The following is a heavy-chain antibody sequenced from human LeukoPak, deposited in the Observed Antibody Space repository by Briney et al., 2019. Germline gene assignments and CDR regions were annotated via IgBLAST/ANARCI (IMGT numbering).Heavy chain of an antibody. D-gene: IGHD1-26*01. V-gene: IGHV3-53*04. J-gene: IGHJ6*02. Sequence: GGSLRLSCAASGFTVSSNYMSWVRRAPGKGLEWVSVIYSGGSTYYADSVKGRFTISRHNSKNTLYLQMNSLRAEDTAVYYCARAGGSYYYYYYGMDVWGQGTTVTVSS. CDR1: GFTVSSNY. CDR3: ARAGGSYYYYYYGMDV. CDR2: IYSGGST.